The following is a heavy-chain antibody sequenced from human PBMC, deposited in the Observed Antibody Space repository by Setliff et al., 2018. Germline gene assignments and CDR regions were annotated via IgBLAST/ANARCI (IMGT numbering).Heavy chain of an antibody. Sequence: GGSLRLSCAASGFTFSSYWMSWVRQAPGKGLEWLSYIDKGSMNIYYADSVKGRVTMFRDNARNSVHLQINSLRVEDTAVYYCARDELERRDQYYYGMDVWGQGTTVTVSS. D-gene: IGHD1-1*01. CDR2: IDKGSMNI. CDR3: ARDELERRDQYYYGMDV. J-gene: IGHJ6*02. V-gene: IGHV3-21*05. CDR1: GFTFSSYW.